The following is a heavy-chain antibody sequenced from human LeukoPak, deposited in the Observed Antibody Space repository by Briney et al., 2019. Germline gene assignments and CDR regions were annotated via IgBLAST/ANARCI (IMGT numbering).Heavy chain of an antibody. CDR1: GGTFSSYA. Sequence: ASVKVSCKASGGTFSSYAISWVRQAPGQGLEWMGGIIPIFGTANYAQKFRGRVTITADKSTRTAYMELSSLRSEDTAVYYCARANDSRDPPHFDYWGQGTLVTVSS. CDR3: ARANDSRDPPHFDY. J-gene: IGHJ4*02. CDR2: IIPIFGTA. D-gene: IGHD3-16*01. V-gene: IGHV1-69*06.